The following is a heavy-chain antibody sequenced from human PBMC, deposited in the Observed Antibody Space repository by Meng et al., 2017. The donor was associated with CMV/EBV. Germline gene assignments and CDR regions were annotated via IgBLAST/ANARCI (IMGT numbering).Heavy chain of an antibody. V-gene: IGHV1-69*10. D-gene: IGHD3-10*01. CDR3: ARGLRDRGVRYYDMDV. Sequence: SVKVSCKASGGTFSSYAISWVRQAPGQGLEWMGGIIPILGIANYAQKFQGRVTITADKSTSTAYMELSSLRSEDTAVYYCARGLRDRGVRYYDMDVWGQGTTVTVSS. J-gene: IGHJ6*02. CDR1: GGTFSSYA. CDR2: IIPILGIA.